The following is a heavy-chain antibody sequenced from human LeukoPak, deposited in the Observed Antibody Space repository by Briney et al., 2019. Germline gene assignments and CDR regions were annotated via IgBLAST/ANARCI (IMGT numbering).Heavy chain of an antibody. V-gene: IGHV3-30*04. J-gene: IGHJ4*02. Sequence: PRRSLRLSCAASGFTFSSYAMHWVRQAPGKGLEWVAVISYDGSNKYYADSVKGRFTISRDNSKNTLYLQMNSLRAEDTAVYYCARDFLSGDIDDYWGQGTLVTVSS. CDR1: GFTFSSYA. D-gene: IGHD5-12*01. CDR2: ISYDGSNK. CDR3: ARDFLSGDIDDY.